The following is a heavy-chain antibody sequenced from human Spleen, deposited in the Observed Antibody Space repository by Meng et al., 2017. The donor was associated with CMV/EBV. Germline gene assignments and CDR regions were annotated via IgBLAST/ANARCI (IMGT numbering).Heavy chain of an antibody. Sequence: GGSLRLSCAASGFSFSTSGMHWVRQAPGKGLEWVAFIRHDGSNQYNADSVKGRFTISRDNSKDTLYLQMNSLRGDDTAVYYCAKDQSGSRDVLIPAAYDHWGQGTLVTVSS. D-gene: IGHD2-2*01. CDR1: GFSFSTSG. V-gene: IGHV3-30*02. CDR2: IRHDGSNQ. J-gene: IGHJ4*02. CDR3: AKDQSGSRDVLIPAAYDH.